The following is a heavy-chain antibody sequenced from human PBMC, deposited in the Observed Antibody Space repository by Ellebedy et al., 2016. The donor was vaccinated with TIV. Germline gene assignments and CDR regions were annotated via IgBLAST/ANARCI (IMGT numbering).Heavy chain of an antibody. Sequence: SETLSLTCTVSGGTISSYYSRWIRQPPGKGLEWIGYIYYSGSTNYNPSLKSRVTISVDTSKNQFSLKLSSVTAADTAVYYCASQRRGYSYGGFFDYWGQGTLVTVSS. CDR3: ASQRRGYSYGGFFDY. J-gene: IGHJ4*02. V-gene: IGHV4-59*08. CDR2: IYYSGST. D-gene: IGHD5-18*01. CDR1: GGTISSYY.